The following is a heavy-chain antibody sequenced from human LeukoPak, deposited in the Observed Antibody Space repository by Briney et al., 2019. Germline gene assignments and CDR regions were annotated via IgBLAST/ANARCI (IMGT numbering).Heavy chain of an antibody. Sequence: GASVKVSCKTSGYTFTSYGISWVRQAPGQGLEWMGWISAYNGNTNYAQKVQGRVTMTTDTSTSTAYMELRSLRSDDTAVYYCARDGRLGWNCAIDYWGQGTLVTVSS. CDR2: ISAYNGNT. V-gene: IGHV1-18*01. J-gene: IGHJ4*02. CDR1: GYTFTSYG. CDR3: ARDGRLGWNCAIDY. D-gene: IGHD1-7*01.